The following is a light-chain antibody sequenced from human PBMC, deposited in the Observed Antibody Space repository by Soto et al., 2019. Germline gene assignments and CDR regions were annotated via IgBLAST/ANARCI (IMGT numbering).Light chain of an antibody. J-gene: IGKJ2*01. CDR2: GAS. Sequence: EIVLTQSPGTLSLSPGERATLSCRASQSVSSSYLAWYQNKPGQAPRLLIYGASSRATGIPDRFSGSGSGTDFTLTISRLEPEDFAVYYCQQYGSSPYTFGQGTKLEIK. CDR3: QQYGSSPYT. V-gene: IGKV3-20*01. CDR1: QSVSSSY.